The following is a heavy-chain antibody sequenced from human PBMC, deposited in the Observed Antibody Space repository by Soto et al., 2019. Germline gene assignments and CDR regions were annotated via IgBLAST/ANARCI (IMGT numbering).Heavy chain of an antibody. J-gene: IGHJ6*02. V-gene: IGHV1-46*01. Sequence: ASVEVSCKASGYTFTSYYMHWVRQAPGQGLEWMGIINPSGGSTSYAQKFQGRVTMTRDTSTSTVYMELSSLRSEDTAVYYCARDLYDYVWGXYPPPTNQYYYYYGMDVWGQGTTVTVS. CDR1: GYTFTSYY. D-gene: IGHD3-16*02. CDR2: INPSGGST. CDR3: ARDLYDYVWGXYPPPTNQYYYYYGMDV.